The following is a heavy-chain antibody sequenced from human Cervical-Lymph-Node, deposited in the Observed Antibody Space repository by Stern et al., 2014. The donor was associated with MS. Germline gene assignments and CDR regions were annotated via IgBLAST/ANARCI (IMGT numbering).Heavy chain of an antibody. CDR1: GFRFNDYG. J-gene: IGHJ6*02. D-gene: IGHD6-19*01. CDR3: ATAFAWKSPTWLAGLTHGLGI. CDR2: MNTKSGET. V-gene: IGHV1-2*02. Sequence: QDQLVQSGAETKEPGASVKVSCKTSGFRFNDYGFHWARQAPGQAPEWVAFMNTKSGETTYGQKFEDRVTMTRNTAISTVFLEVANLQPDDTAVYYCATAFAWKSPTWLAGLTHGLGIWGPGTKVTVSS.